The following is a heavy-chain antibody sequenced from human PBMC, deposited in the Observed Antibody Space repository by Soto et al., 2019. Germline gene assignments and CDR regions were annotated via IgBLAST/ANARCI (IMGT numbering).Heavy chain of an antibody. CDR1: GYTFTSYA. J-gene: IGHJ3*02. V-gene: IGHV1-3*01. CDR3: ARVVDVVPAANHAFDI. D-gene: IGHD2-2*01. CDR2: INAGNGNT. Sequence: ASVKVSCKASGYTFTSYAMHWVRQAPGQRLEWMGWINAGNGNTKYSQKFQGRVTITRDTSASTAYMELSSLRSEDTAVYYCARVVDVVPAANHAFDIWGQGTMVTVSS.